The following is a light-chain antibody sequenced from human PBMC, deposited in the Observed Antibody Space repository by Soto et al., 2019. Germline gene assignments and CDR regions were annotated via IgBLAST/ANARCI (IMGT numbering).Light chain of an antibody. V-gene: IGKV3-20*01. CDR1: HTISSSY. CDR2: GIS. J-gene: IGKJ1*01. CDR3: QPYVPSYPRK. Sequence: TLLTQSPGTLSLAPGERATLSCRASHTISSSYLAWYQQKPGQAPRLLMYGISRRATGIPDRFSGSGSGTVFTLAITRLESEDFAVYYGQPYVPSYPRKFVQGTKV.